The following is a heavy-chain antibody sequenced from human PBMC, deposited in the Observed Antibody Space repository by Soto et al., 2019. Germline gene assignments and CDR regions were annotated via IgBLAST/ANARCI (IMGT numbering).Heavy chain of an antibody. D-gene: IGHD5-18*01. J-gene: IGHJ4*02. Sequence: EVQLVESGGGLVQPGGSLRLSCAASGFTFSSYSMNWVRQAPGKGLEWVSYISSSSSTIYYADSVKGRFTISRDNAKNSLLLQMNRLRAEDTAVFCCARDYSSYGPFDYWGQGTLVTVSS. CDR2: ISSSSSTI. CDR3: ARDYSSYGPFDY. V-gene: IGHV3-48*01. CDR1: GFTFSSYS.